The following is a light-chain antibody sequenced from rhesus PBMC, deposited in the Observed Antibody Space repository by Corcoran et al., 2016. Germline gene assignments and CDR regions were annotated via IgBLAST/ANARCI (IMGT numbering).Light chain of an antibody. CDR2: EVS. CDR1: SSDIGGYNY. J-gene: IGLJ1*01. CDR3: CSYSGIYTFI. V-gene: IGLV2-32*01. Sequence: QAALTQPRSVSGSPGQSVTISCTRTSSDIGGYNYVSWYQQHPGTAPKLMIYEVSKRPSGVSDRFSGSKSGNTASLTISGLQAEDEADYYCCSYSGIYTFIFGAGTRLTVL.